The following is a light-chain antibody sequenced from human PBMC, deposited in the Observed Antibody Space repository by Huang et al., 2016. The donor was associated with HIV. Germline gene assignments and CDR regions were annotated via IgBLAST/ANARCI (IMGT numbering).Light chain of an antibody. CDR3: QHYNNWPPWT. V-gene: IGKV3-15*01. Sequence: EIVMTQSPATLSVSPGERATPSCWASQTVSSKLAWYQQRPVQASRPLIYGAYTRATGIPARFSGSRSETEFSLSISSLQSEDFAVYYCQHYNNWPPWTFGHGTKVEIK. J-gene: IGKJ1*01. CDR2: GAY. CDR1: QTVSSK.